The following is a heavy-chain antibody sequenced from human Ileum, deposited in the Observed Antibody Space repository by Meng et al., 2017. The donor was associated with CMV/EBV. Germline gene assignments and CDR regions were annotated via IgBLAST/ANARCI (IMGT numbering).Heavy chain of an antibody. V-gene: IGHV1-69*12. CDR2: TIPMFGIT. CDR3: ARGADGFNRAFDY. CDR1: GGTFSNYV. Sequence: VRLGRAGVEVNKPGSACRVSGKASGGTFSNYVISWVRQAPGQGLEWMGGTIPMFGITNYAQKFHGRVTITADESTSTAYMELSTLRSEDTAVYYCARGADGFNRAFDYWGQGTLVTVSS. J-gene: IGHJ4*02. D-gene: IGHD5-24*01.